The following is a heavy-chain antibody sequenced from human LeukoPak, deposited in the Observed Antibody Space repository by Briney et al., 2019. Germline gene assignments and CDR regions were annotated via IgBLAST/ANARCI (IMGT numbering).Heavy chain of an antibody. CDR3: ARAPYYYDSSGYSDDAFDI. D-gene: IGHD3-22*01. J-gene: IGHJ3*02. CDR2: INPSGGST. Sequence: GASVKVSCKASGYTFTGYFMHWVRQAPGQGLEWMGIINPSGGSTSYAQKLQGRVTMTGDTSTYTVYMELSSLRSEDTAVYYCARAPYYYDSSGYSDDAFDIWGQGTMVTVSS. CDR1: GYTFTGYF. V-gene: IGHV1-46*01.